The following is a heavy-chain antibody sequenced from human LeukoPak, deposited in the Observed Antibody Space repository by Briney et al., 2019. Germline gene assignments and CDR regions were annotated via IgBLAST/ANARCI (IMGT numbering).Heavy chain of an antibody. Sequence: GGSLRLSCAASGFTFSSYWMNWVRQAPGKGLVWVSRIASDGSSTTYADSVKGRFSISRDNAKNTLYPQMNSLRVEDTAVYYCAKGRVGANGYYYYGMDVWGQGTTVTVSS. CDR2: IASDGSST. J-gene: IGHJ6*02. CDR3: AKGRVGANGYYYYGMDV. CDR1: GFTFSSYW. V-gene: IGHV3-74*01. D-gene: IGHD1-26*01.